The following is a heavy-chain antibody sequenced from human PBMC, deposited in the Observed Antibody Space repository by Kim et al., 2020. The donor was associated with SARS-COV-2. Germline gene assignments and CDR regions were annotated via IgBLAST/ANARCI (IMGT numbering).Heavy chain of an antibody. D-gene: IGHD2-21*01. CDR3: ARDLTDSQEYYYYGMDV. CDR1: GFTFSSYS. J-gene: IGHJ6*02. CDR2: ISSSSSYI. Sequence: GGSLRLSCAASGFTFSSYSMNWVRQAPGKGLEWVSSISSSSSYIYYADSVKGRFTISRDNAKNSLYLQMNSLRAEDTAVYYCARDLTDSQEYYYYGMDVWGQGTTVTVSS. V-gene: IGHV3-21*01.